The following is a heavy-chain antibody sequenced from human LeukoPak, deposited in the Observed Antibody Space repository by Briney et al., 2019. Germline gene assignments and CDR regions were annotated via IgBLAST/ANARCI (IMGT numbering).Heavy chain of an antibody. CDR1: GGSFSGYY. V-gene: IGHV4-34*01. CDR2: INHSGST. Sequence: SETLSLTCAVYGGSFSGYYWSWIRQPPGKGLEWIGEINHSGSTNYNPSLKSRVTISVDTSKNQFSLKLSSVTAADTAVYYCASSPLLGYCSGGSCYSPGSPYYGVDVWGQGTTVTVSS. CDR3: ASSPLLGYCSGGSCYSPGSPYYGVDV. D-gene: IGHD2-15*01. J-gene: IGHJ6*02.